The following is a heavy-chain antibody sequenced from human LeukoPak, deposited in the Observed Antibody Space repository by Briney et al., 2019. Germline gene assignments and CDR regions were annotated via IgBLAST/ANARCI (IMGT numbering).Heavy chain of an antibody. V-gene: IGHV3-49*04. CDR2: IRSKAYGGTT. D-gene: IGHD3-16*01. CDR1: GFTFGDYA. J-gene: IGHJ4*02. CDR3: TRDRTITFGGVDY. Sequence: GGSLRLSCTASGFTFGDYAMSWVRQAPGKGLEWVGFIRSKAYGGTTEYAASVKGRFTISRDDSKSIAYLQMNSLKTEDTAVYYCTRDRTITFGGVDYWGQGTLVTVSS.